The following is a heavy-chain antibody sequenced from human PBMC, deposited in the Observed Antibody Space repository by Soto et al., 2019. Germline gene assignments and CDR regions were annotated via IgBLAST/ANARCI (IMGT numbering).Heavy chain of an antibody. D-gene: IGHD7-27*01. CDR1: GGTFSTYS. CDR2: LIPIFGAA. CDR3: ARDGDRVTARH. J-gene: IGHJ4*02. V-gene: IGHV1-69*01. Sequence: QVQVVQSGAEVKQPGSSVKVSCKVSGGTFSTYSISWVRQAPGQGLEWVGGLIPIFGAAKHAQKFQGRVTITADDSTSTVYMELSGLRSEDTAVYFCARDGDRVTARHWGQGTLVTVSS.